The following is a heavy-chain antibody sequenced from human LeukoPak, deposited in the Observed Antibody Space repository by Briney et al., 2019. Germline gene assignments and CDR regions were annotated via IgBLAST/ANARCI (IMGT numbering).Heavy chain of an antibody. Sequence: SETLSLTCAVSGGSISSGSYSWSWIRQPPGKGLEWIGYFFYTGSTYYNPALKSRVTISLDTSKNQFSLKLSSVTAADTAVYYCARHVIIHWFDPWGQGTLVTVSS. CDR2: FFYTGST. CDR3: ARHVIIHWFDP. D-gene: IGHD3-3*01. J-gene: IGHJ5*02. CDR1: GGSISSGSYS. V-gene: IGHV4-30-4*07.